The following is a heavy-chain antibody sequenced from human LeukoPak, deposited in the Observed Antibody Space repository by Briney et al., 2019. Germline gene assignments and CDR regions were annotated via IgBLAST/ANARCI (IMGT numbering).Heavy chain of an antibody. CDR1: GDSICSYY. V-gene: IGHV4-59*01. J-gene: IGHJ5*02. D-gene: IGHD3-16*02. CDR3: ARSKYDYVWGSYRPKWFDP. CDR2: VSKSGSF. Sequence: PSETLSLTCTVSGDSICSYYWNWIRQPPGKGLERIGYVSKSGSFNYNPSLKSRVNLSVDTSKNQFSLKLTSVTAADTAIYYCARSKYDYVWGSYRPKWFDPWGQGTLVTVSS.